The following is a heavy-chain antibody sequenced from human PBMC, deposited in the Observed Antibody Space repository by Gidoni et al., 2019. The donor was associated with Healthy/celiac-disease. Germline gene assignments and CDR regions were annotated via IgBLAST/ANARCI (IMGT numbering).Heavy chain of an antibody. D-gene: IGHD6-19*01. V-gene: IGHV4-39*01. CDR1: GGPISSSSYY. CDR3: ARQLHIAVAGAFDY. CDR2: IYYSGST. J-gene: IGHJ4*02. Sequence: QLQLQESGPVLGKPSETLSPHCTVSGGPISSSSYYWGWTRQPPGKGLEWIGRIYYSGSTYYSPSLKSRVTISVDTSKNQFSLKLCSVTAAATAVYYCARQLHIAVAGAFDYWGLGTLVTVSS.